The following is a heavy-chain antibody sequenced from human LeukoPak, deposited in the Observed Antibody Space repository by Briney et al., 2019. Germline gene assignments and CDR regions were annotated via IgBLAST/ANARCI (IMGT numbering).Heavy chain of an antibody. CDR1: GYTFTSYG. V-gene: IGHV1-18*01. CDR2: IIAINGNT. CDR3: ARVRGRYSSGGADY. Sequence: ASVKVSCKASGYTFTSYGISWVRQSPGQGLEWMGWIIAINGNTNYAQKSQGRVTITTDTSTSTAYMELRSLRYADTAVYSSARVRGRYSSGGADYWGQGTLVTVSS. J-gene: IGHJ4*02. D-gene: IGHD6-19*01.